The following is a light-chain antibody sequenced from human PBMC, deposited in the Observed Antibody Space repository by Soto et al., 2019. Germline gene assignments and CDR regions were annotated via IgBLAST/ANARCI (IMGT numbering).Light chain of an antibody. J-gene: IGKJ5*01. CDR1: QDIGTY. V-gene: IGKV1-39*01. CDR2: AAS. Sequence: IQLTQSPSSLSSSIGYSFIITCLSGQDIGTYVNWYQHKPGKAPKHLIYAASSLQTGVQSRFTGSGSGTEFTLTIDSLQPEDFATYYCQQSYTTPRITFGQGTRLEIK. CDR3: QQSYTTPRIT.